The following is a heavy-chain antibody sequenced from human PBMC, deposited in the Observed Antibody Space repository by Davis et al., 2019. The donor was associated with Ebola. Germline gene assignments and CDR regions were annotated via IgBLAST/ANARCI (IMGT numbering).Heavy chain of an antibody. D-gene: IGHD3-3*01. V-gene: IGHV4-39*01. J-gene: IGHJ4*02. CDR2: ISYSGST. CDR1: GGSISSSSYY. CDR3: ARHVKGLRFLEWLFLDY. Sequence: MPSETLSLTCTVSGGSISSSSYYWGWIRQPPGKGLEWLGSISYSGSTCYNPSLKSRVTISVDTSKNQFSLKLSSVTAADTAVYYCARHVKGLRFLEWLFLDYWGQGTLVTVSS.